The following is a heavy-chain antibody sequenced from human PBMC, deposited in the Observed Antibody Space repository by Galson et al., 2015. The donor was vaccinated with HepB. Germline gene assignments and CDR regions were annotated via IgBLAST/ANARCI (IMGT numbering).Heavy chain of an antibody. J-gene: IGHJ6*02. CDR3: ARDLGGVDGDGLDV. CDR2: IWSDGRNE. D-gene: IGHD5-24*01. V-gene: IGHV3-33*01. Sequence: APGKGLEWVAVIWSDGRNEHYADSVKGRFTISRDNSKNTLYLQMNSLRDDDTAVYYCARDLGGVDGDGLDVWGQGSAVTVSS.